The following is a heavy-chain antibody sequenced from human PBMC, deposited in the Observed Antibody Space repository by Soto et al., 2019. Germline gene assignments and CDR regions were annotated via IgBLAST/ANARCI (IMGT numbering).Heavy chain of an antibody. CDR1: GGSISSGDYY. D-gene: IGHD2-15*01. CDR2: IYYSGST. V-gene: IGHV4-30-4*01. CDR3: ARARGARYFDY. J-gene: IGHJ4*02. Sequence: QVQLQESGPGLVKPSQTLSLTCTVSGGSISSGDYYWSWIRQPPGKGLEWIGYIYYSGSTYYNPSLKRRFTVSLXTSKNQFSLKLSSVTAADTAVYYCARARGARYFDYWGQGTLVTVSS.